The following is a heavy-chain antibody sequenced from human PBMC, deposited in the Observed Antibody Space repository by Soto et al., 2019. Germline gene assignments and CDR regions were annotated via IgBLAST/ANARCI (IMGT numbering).Heavy chain of an antibody. Sequence: ASVKVSCKALGYTFTGYYIHWVRQAPGQGLEWMGWINPNSGGANYAQKFQGRVTMTRDTSISTAYMELSRLRSDDTAVYYCATAGSYYGEIDYCGQGTLLTVSS. D-gene: IGHD1-26*01. V-gene: IGHV1-2*02. CDR3: ATAGSYYGEIDY. J-gene: IGHJ4*02. CDR1: GYTFTGYY. CDR2: INPNSGGA.